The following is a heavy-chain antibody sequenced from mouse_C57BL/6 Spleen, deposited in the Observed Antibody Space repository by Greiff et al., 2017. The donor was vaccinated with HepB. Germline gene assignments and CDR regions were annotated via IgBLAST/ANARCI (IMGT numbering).Heavy chain of an antibody. J-gene: IGHJ3*01. CDR2: IDPENGDT. V-gene: IGHV14-4*01. CDR1: GFNIKDDY. Sequence: EVKLVESGAELVRPGASVKLSCTASGFNIKDDYMHWVKQRPEQGLEWIGWIDPENGDTEYASKFQGKATITADTSSNTAYLQLSSLTSEDTAVYYCTNHAWFAYWGQGTLVTVSA. CDR3: TNHAWFAY.